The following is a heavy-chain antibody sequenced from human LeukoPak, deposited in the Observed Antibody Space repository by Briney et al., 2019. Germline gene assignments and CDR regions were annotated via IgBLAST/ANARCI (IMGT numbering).Heavy chain of an antibody. V-gene: IGHV1-69*13. J-gene: IGHJ6*04. CDR2: IIPIFGTA. CDR1: GGTFSSYA. CDR3: ARGGARLLWFGESPSYGMDV. D-gene: IGHD3-10*01. Sequence: SVKVSCKASGGTFSSYAISWVRQAPGQGLEWMGGIIPIFGTANYAQKFQGRVTITADESTRTAYMELSSLRSEDTAVYYCARGGARLLWFGESPSYGMDVWGKGTTVTVSS.